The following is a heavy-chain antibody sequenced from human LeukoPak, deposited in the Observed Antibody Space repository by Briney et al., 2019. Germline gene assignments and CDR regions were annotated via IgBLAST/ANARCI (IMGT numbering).Heavy chain of an antibody. CDR2: IYYSGST. CDR3: ARDSLSYRFDP. J-gene: IGHJ5*02. D-gene: IGHD3-16*01. V-gene: IGHV4-39*07. Sequence: SETLSLTCTVSGGSISSSSYYWGWIRQPPGKGLEWIGSIYYSGSTYYNPSLKSRVTISVDTSKNQFSLKLSSVTAADTAVYYCARDSLSYRFDPWGQGTLVTVSS. CDR1: GGSISSSSYY.